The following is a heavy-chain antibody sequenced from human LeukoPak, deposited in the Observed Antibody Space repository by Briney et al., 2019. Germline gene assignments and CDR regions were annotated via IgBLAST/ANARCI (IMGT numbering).Heavy chain of an antibody. J-gene: IGHJ6*03. CDR3: TRDGSGFYYYYYMDV. D-gene: IGHD6-25*01. Sequence: MPGGSLRLSCAASGFTFSDYSMNWVRQAPGKGLEWVASISTVSTYTFYAGSLKGRISISRDNAKNSLILQMSSLRADDTAVYYCTRDGSGFYYYYYMDVWGKGTTVTVSS. V-gene: IGHV3-21*01. CDR2: ISTVSTYT. CDR1: GFTFSDYS.